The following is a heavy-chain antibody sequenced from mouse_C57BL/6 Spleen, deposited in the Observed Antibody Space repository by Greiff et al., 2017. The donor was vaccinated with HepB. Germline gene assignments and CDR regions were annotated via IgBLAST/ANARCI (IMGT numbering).Heavy chain of an antibody. CDR2: IYPGDGDT. CDR1: GYAFSSSW. J-gene: IGHJ1*03. Sequence: QVQLQQSGPELVKPGASVKISCKASGYAFSSSWMNWVKQRPGKGLEWIGRIYPGDGDTNYNGKFKGKATLTADKSSSTAYMQLSSLTSEDSAVYFCARDGYYPCYFDVWGTGTTVTVSS. D-gene: IGHD2-3*01. CDR3: ARDGYYPCYFDV. V-gene: IGHV1-82*01.